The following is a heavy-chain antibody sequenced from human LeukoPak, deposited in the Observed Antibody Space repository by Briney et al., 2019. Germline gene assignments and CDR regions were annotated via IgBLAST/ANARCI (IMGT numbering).Heavy chain of an antibody. Sequence: TSETLSLTCAVYGGSFSGYYWSWIRQPPGKGLEWIGEINHSGSTNYNPSLKSRVTISVDTSKNQFSLKLSSVTAADTAVYYYASADQLLFAFDIWGQGTMVTVSS. J-gene: IGHJ3*02. CDR3: ASADQLLFAFDI. V-gene: IGHV4-34*01. CDR1: GGSFSGYY. D-gene: IGHD2-2*01. CDR2: INHSGST.